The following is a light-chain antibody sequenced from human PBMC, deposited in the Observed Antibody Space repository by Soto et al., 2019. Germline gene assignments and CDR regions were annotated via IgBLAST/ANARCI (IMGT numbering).Light chain of an antibody. J-gene: IGKJ3*01. CDR3: MQGRHWPYT. Sequence: DVAVTQSPLSLPVTLGQPASISCRSSQSLIHSDGNTYLHWFQQRPGQSPRRLIYHVSTRDSGVPDRFSGSGSGTDFTLEISRVEAEDVGVYYCMQGRHWPYTFGPGTTVDIK. CDR1: QSLIHSDGNTY. CDR2: HVS. V-gene: IGKV2-30*02.